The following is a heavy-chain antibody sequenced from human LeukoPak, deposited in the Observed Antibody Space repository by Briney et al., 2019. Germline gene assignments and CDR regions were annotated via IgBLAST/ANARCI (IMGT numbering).Heavy chain of an antibody. CDR2: IRYDGSNK. D-gene: IGHD6-13*01. Sequence: GGSLRLSCAASGFTFSSYGMHWVRQAPGKGLEWVAFIRYDGSNKYYADSVKGRFTISRDNSKNTPYLQMNSLRAEDTAVYYCAKDDEQHRRRFDPWGQGTLVTVSS. CDR1: GFTFSSYG. CDR3: AKDDEQHRRRFDP. J-gene: IGHJ5*02. V-gene: IGHV3-30*02.